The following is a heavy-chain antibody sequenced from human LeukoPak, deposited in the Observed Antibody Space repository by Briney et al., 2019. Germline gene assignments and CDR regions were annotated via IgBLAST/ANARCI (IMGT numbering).Heavy chain of an antibody. J-gene: IGHJ4*02. CDR2: ISGSGGST. D-gene: IGHD5-12*01. CDR3: AKVPSNSVATS. CDR1: GFTFSSYA. V-gene: IGHV3-23*01. Sequence: GGSLRLSCAASGFTFSSYAMSWVRQAPGKGLEWVSAISGSGGSTYYADSVKGRFTISRDDSKNTLYLQMNSLRAEDTAVYYCAKVPSNSVATSWGQGTLVTVSS.